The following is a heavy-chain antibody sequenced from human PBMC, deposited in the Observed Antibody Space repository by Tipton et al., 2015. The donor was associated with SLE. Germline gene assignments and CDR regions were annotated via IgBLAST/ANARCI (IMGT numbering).Heavy chain of an antibody. J-gene: IGHJ6*03. CDR1: GFIFSRHW. CDR3: ARHRGSLPDGRDYYYYMDV. D-gene: IGHD1-26*01. V-gene: IGHV3-7*03. Sequence: SLRLSCEGSGFIFSRHWMTWVRQAPGKGLEWVADIRKDGYEEYYVDSVKGRFTISRDNAKNSLYLQMNSLRDEDTAVYYCARHRGSLPDGRDYYYYMDVWGKGTSVTISS. CDR2: IRKDGYEE.